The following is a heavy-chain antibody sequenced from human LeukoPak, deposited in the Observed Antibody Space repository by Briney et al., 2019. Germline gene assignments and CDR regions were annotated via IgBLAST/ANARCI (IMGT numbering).Heavy chain of an antibody. Sequence: SETLSLTCTVSGGSISNFYWSWIRQPPGRGLEWIGHIYYSGSTNYNPSLKSRVTLSVDTSKNQISLKLRFVTAADTAVYYCTKGYGNVVGWFDPWGQGTLVTVSS. CDR3: TKGYGNVVGWFDP. J-gene: IGHJ5*02. D-gene: IGHD2-15*01. CDR2: IYYSGST. CDR1: GGSISNFY. V-gene: IGHV4-59*01.